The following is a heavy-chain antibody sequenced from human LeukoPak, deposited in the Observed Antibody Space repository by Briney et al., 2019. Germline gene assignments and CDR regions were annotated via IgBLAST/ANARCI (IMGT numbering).Heavy chain of an antibody. Sequence: PSETLSLTCTVSGGSISSSSYYWGWIRQPPGKGLEWIGSIYYSGSTYYNPSLKSRVTISVDTSKNQFSLKLSSVTAADTAVYYCASTAGRASYFQHWGQAPWSPSPQ. CDR1: GGSISSSSYY. J-gene: IGHJ1*01. CDR3: ASTAGRASYFQH. V-gene: IGHV4-39*07. D-gene: IGHD5-18*01. CDR2: IYYSGST.